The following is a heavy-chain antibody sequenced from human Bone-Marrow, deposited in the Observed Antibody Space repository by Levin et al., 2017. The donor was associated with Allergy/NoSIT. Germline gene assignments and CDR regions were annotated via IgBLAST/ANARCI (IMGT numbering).Heavy chain of an antibody. J-gene: IGHJ4*02. Sequence: PGGSLRLSCEVSGFSFNSYAMNWVRQAPGKRLEWVSSISGLGPNTYYADSVKGRFTISRDNSKNTLFLQMNSLRAEDTAVYYCAKEDYGDYVLDSWGQGTLLTV. CDR3: AKEDYGDYVLDS. CDR2: ISGLGPNT. CDR1: GFSFNSYA. V-gene: IGHV3-23*01. D-gene: IGHD4-17*01.